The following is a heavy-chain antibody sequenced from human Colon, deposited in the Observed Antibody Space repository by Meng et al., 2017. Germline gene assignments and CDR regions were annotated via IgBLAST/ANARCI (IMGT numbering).Heavy chain of an antibody. Sequence: ASVKVSCKASGYTFTNYGLHWVRRAPGQRLEWMGWINAGDGNTIYSQNFRGRVTITGDTSATTAYMELSSLISEDTAVYYCAREIDRISMRAFDIWGQGTMVTVSS. J-gene: IGHJ3*02. CDR3: AREIDRISMRAFDI. CDR1: GYTFTNYG. V-gene: IGHV1-3*01. D-gene: IGHD2-15*01. CDR2: INAGDGNT.